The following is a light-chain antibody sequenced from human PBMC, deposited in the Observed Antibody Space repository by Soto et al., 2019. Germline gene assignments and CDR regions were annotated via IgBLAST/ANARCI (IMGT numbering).Light chain of an antibody. CDR3: QQSYSTPLT. CDR2: AAS. Sequence: DIQMPPSPYSLSVSVGDRVTITCRASQSIGGFLNWYQQKLGKAPKLLIYAASSLQSGVPSRFSGSGSGTDFTLTISSLQPEDFATYYCQQSYSTPLTFGGGTKVEI. J-gene: IGKJ4*01. CDR1: QSIGGF. V-gene: IGKV1-39*01.